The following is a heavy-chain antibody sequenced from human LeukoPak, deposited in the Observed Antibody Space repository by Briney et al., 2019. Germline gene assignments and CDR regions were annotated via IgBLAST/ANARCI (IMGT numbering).Heavy chain of an antibody. CDR3: ARAAVAGTHFDY. V-gene: IGHV3-30-3*01. J-gene: IGHJ4*02. CDR2: ISYDGSNK. CDR1: GFTFSSYA. D-gene: IGHD6-19*01. Sequence: GGSLRLSCAASGFTFSSYAMHWVRQAPGKGLEWVAVISYDGSNKYYADSVKGRFTISRDNSKNTLYLQMNSLRAEDTAVYYCARAAVAGTHFDYWGQGTLVTVSS.